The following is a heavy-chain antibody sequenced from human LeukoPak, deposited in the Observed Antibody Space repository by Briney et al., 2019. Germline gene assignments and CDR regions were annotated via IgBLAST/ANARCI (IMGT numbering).Heavy chain of an antibody. V-gene: IGHV4-4*07. Sequence: SETLSLTCTVSGDSISSYYWNWIRQPAGKGLEWIGRIYSSGNTNYNPSLMRRVTMSVDTSKNQFSLKLSSVTAADTAVYYCARARYSSSSRAFDIWGQGTVVTVSS. CDR2: IYSSGNT. D-gene: IGHD6-6*01. J-gene: IGHJ3*02. CDR3: ARARYSSSSRAFDI. CDR1: GDSISSYY.